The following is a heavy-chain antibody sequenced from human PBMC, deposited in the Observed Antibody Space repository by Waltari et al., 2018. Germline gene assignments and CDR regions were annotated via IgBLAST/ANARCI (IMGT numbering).Heavy chain of an antibody. Sequence: QVQLQESGPGLVKPSETLSLTCAVSGYSISSGYGWGWIRQSPGEGLEWIGQIYGNSWSTYYNPSLKSRVTVSKDTSKNQFSLKLSSVTAADTAVYYCARDEDYRRSLDVWGRGVLVTVSS. CDR3: ARDEDYRRSLDV. D-gene: IGHD3-3*01. J-gene: IGHJ4*02. V-gene: IGHV4-28*03. CDR1: GYSISSGYG. CDR2: IYGNSWST.